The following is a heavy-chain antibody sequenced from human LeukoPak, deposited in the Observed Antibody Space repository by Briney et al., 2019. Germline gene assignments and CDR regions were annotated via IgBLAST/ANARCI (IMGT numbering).Heavy chain of an antibody. J-gene: IGHJ6*03. Sequence: GGSLRLSCAASGFTFSSYGMHWVRQAPGKGLEWVAFIRYDGSNKYYADSVKGRFTISRDNSKNTLYLQMNSLRAEDTAVYYCAKDPGYDSSSYRNYYYYYMDVWGKGTTVTVSS. CDR2: IRYDGSNK. V-gene: IGHV3-30*02. D-gene: IGHD6-6*01. CDR3: AKDPGYDSSSYRNYYYYYMDV. CDR1: GFTFSSYG.